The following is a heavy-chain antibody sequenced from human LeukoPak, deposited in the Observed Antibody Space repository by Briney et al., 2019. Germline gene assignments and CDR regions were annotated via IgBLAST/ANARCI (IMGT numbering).Heavy chain of an antibody. CDR3: ARRTCSSTSCWFDP. V-gene: IGHV4-4*09. Sequence: SETLSLTCTVSGDSISSYYWSWIRQPPGKGLEWIGYIYTSGSTNYNPSLKSRVTISVDTSKNQFSLKLSSVTAADTAVYYCARRTCSSTSCWFDPWGQGTLVTVSS. D-gene: IGHD2-2*01. CDR1: GDSISSYY. J-gene: IGHJ5*02. CDR2: IYTSGST.